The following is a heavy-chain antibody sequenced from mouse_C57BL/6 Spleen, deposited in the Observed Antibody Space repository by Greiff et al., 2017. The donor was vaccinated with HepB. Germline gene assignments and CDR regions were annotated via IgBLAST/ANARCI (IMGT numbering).Heavy chain of an antibody. D-gene: IGHD1-1*01. V-gene: IGHV1-61*01. CDR1: GERLKREG. CDR3: ARTRYYGSSFYAMDY. J-gene: IGHJ4*01. CDR2: IYPSDSET. Sequence: VQRKKRGEERGRKGEEVKREGKEGGERLKREGREGGKERPGQGPEWIGNIYPSDSETHYNQKFKDKATLTVDKSSSTAYMQLSSLTSEDSAVYYCARTRYYGSSFYAMDYWGQGTSVTVSS.